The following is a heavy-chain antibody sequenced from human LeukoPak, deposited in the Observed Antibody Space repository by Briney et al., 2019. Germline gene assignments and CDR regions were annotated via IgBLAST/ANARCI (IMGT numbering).Heavy chain of an antibody. J-gene: IGHJ4*02. Sequence: GESLKISCKGSGYSFTSYWIGWVRQMPGKGLEWMGIIYPGDSDTRYSPSFQGQVTISADKPISTAYLQWSSLKASDTAMYYCARLPEDSSGYFTFDYWGQGTLVTVSS. CDR2: IYPGDSDT. CDR3: ARLPEDSSGYFTFDY. V-gene: IGHV5-51*01. D-gene: IGHD3-22*01. CDR1: GYSFTSYW.